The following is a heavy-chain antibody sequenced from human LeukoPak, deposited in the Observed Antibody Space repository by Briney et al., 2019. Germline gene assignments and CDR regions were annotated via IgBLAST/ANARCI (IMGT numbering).Heavy chain of an antibody. J-gene: IGHJ2*01. CDR3: ARSNHDYGDLFWNWYFDL. CDR2: IYHSGST. Sequence: PSETLSLTCAVSGYSISSGYYWGWIRQPPGKGLEWIGSIYHSGSTHYNPSLKSRVTISVDTSKNQFSLKLSSVTAADTAVYHCARSNHDYGDLFWNWYFDLWGRGTLVTVSS. V-gene: IGHV4-38-2*01. D-gene: IGHD4-17*01. CDR1: GYSISSGYY.